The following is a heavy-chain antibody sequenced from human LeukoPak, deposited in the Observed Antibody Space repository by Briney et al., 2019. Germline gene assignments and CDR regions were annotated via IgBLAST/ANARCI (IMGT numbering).Heavy chain of an antibody. D-gene: IGHD3-3*01. CDR1: GFTFSSYS. CDR3: ARSDYDFWSGYYRE. CDR2: INSDGSST. V-gene: IGHV3-74*01. J-gene: IGHJ4*02. Sequence: GGSLRLSCAASGFTFSSYSMNWVRQAPGKGLVWVSRINSDGSSTSYADSVKGRFTISRDNAKNTLYLQMNSLKAEDTAVYYCARSDYDFWSGYYREWGQGTLVAVSS.